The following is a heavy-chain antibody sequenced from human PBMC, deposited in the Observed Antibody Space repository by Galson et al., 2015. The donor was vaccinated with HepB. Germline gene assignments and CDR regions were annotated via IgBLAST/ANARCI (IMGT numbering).Heavy chain of an antibody. J-gene: IGHJ4*02. D-gene: IGHD1-26*01. V-gene: IGHV4-59*01. CDR3: AREQGRTATYYFDY. Sequence: SETLSLTCTVSGGSISSYYWSWIRQPPGKGLEWIGYIYYSGSTNYNPSLKSRVTISVDTSKNQFSLKLSSVTAADTAVYYCAREQGRTATYYFDYWGQGTLVTVSS. CDR2: IYYSGST. CDR1: GGSISSYY.